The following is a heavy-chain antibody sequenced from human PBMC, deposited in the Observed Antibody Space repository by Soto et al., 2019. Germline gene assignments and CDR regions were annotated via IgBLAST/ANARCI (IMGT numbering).Heavy chain of an antibody. CDR1: GGTFSSYA. CDR2: LIPIFGTA. Sequence: QVQLVQSGAEVKKPGSSVKVSCKASGGTFSSYAISWVRQAPGQGLEWMGGLIPIFGTANYAQKFQGRVTITADESTSTAYMELSSLRSEDTAVYYCARAQTYYDFWSGYFFDYWGQGTLVTVSS. CDR3: ARAQTYYDFWSGYFFDY. J-gene: IGHJ4*02. D-gene: IGHD3-3*01. V-gene: IGHV1-69*01.